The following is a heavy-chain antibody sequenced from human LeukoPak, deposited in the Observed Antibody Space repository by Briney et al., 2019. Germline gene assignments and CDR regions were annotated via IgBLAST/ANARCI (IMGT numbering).Heavy chain of an antibody. CDR3: AKRGRYHFDY. Sequence: GGSLRLSCAASGFTFSSYAMSWVRQAPGKGLEWVSSIIDSGSTSFYADSVKGRFTISRDNSKNTLFLQMNSLRAEDAALYYCAKRGRYHFDYWGQGTLVTVSS. CDR2: IIDSGSTS. CDR1: GFTFSSYA. V-gene: IGHV3-23*01. D-gene: IGHD3-10*01. J-gene: IGHJ4*02.